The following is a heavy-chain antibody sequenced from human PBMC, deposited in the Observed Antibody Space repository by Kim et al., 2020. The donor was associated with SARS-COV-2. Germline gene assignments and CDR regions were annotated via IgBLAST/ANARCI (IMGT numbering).Heavy chain of an antibody. CDR3: ARTGTAPTTYNWFDP. D-gene: IGHD2-15*01. CDR2: IYYSGST. J-gene: IGHJ5*02. V-gene: IGHV4-59*01. CDR1: GGSISSYY. Sequence: SETLSLTCTVSGGSISSYYWSWIRQPPGKGLEWIGYIYYSGSTNYNPSLKSRVTISVDTSKNQFSLKLSSVTAADTAVYYCARTGTAPTTYNWFDPWGQGTLVTVSS.